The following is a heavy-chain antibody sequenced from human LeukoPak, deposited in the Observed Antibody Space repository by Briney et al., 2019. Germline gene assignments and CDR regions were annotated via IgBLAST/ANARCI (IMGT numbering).Heavy chain of an antibody. CDR1: GGSFSGYY. Sequence: PSETLSLTCAVYGGSFSGYYWSWIRQPPGKGLEWIGEINHSGSTNYNPSLKSRVTISVDTSKNQFSLKLSSVTAADTAAYYCARGTSGSYYFRYFDYWGQGTLVTVSS. V-gene: IGHV4-34*01. CDR2: INHSGST. J-gene: IGHJ4*02. CDR3: ARGTSGSYYFRYFDY. D-gene: IGHD1-26*01.